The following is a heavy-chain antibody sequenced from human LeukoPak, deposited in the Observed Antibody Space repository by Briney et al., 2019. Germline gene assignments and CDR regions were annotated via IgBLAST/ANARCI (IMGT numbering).Heavy chain of an antibody. Sequence: SETLSLTCTVSGGSISSYYWSWIRQPAGKGLEWIGRIYTSGSTNYNPSLKSRVTMSVDTSKNQFSLKLSSVTAADTAVYYCARDHCSSTSCYPGVWGKGTTVTVSS. V-gene: IGHV4-4*07. J-gene: IGHJ6*04. CDR2: IYTSGST. CDR1: GGSISSYY. D-gene: IGHD2-2*01. CDR3: ARDHCSSTSCYPGV.